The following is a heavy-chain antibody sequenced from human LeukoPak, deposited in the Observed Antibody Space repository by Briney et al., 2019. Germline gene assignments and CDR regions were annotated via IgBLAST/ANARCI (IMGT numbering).Heavy chain of an antibody. CDR1: GFTVSSNY. D-gene: IGHD1-1*01. V-gene: IGHV3-53*01. Sequence: GGSLRLSCAASGFTVSSNYMTWVRQAPGKGLEWISLIYSGGSTYYADYVKGRFTISRDNSKNSLFVQMNSLRAEDTAVYFCAKSRSGSANWALQIFDNWGQGTLVTVSS. J-gene: IGHJ4*02. CDR2: IYSGGST. CDR3: AKSRSGSANWALQIFDN.